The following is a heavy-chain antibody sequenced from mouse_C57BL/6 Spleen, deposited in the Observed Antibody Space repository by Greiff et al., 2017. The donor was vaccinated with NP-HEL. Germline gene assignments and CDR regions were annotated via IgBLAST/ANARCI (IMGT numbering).Heavy chain of an antibody. V-gene: IGHV5-4*01. D-gene: IGHD2-1*01. CDR1: GFTFSSYA. Sequence: EVHLVESGGGLVKPGGSLKLSCAASGFTFSSYAMSWVRQTPEKRLEWVATISDGGSYTYYPDNVKGRFTISRDNAKNNLYLQMSHLKSEDTAMYYCARDQLLDYWGQGTTLTVSS. CDR2: ISDGGSYT. J-gene: IGHJ2*01. CDR3: ARDQLLDY.